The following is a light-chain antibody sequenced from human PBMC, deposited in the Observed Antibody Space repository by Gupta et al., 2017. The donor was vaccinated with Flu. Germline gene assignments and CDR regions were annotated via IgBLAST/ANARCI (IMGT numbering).Light chain of an antibody. CDR3: MQGAHWPWT. J-gene: IGKJ1*01. V-gene: IGKV2-30*01. CDR2: LVS. CDR1: QGLVYSDGNTY. Sequence: DVVMAQSPLSVSVTLGQTHSIPCRSSQGLVYSDGNTYLHWFQQRPGQTPRRLIHLVSYRDSGVPDIFSGSWSGTDFTLKISRVEAEDVGIYFCMQGAHWPWTFGQGTKVAVK.